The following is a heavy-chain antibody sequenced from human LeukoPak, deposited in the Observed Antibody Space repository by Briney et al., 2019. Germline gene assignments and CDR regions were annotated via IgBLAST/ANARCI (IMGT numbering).Heavy chain of an antibody. CDR2: ISAYNGNT. CDR1: GYTFTSCG. V-gene: IGHV1-18*01. Sequence: GASVKVSCKASGYTFTSCGISWVRQAPGQGLEWMGWISAYNGNTNYAQKLQGRVTMTTDTSTSTAYMELRSLRSDDTAVYYCARDHLGYCSGGSCYSHYYYYYGMDVWGQGTTVTVSS. D-gene: IGHD2-15*01. J-gene: IGHJ6*02. CDR3: ARDHLGYCSGGSCYSHYYYYYGMDV.